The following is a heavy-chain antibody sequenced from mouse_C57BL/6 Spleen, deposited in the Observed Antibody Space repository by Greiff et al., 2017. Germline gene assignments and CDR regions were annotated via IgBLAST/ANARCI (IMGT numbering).Heavy chain of an antibody. CDR3: TRLTTVVATRYFDV. V-gene: IGHV1-15*01. D-gene: IGHD1-1*01. CDR2: IDPETGGT. J-gene: IGHJ1*03. CDR1: GYTFTDYE. Sequence: VKLMESGAELVRPGASVTLSCKASGYTFTDYEMHWVKQTPVHGLEWIGAIDPETGGTAYNQKFKGKAILTADKSSSTAYMELRSLTSEDSAVYYCTRLTTVVATRYFDVWGTGTTVTVSS.